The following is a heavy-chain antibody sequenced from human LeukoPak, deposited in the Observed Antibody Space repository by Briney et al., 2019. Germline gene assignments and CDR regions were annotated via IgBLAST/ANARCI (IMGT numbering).Heavy chain of an antibody. V-gene: IGHV4-59*11. CDR3: ARELMDYDFWSGYYKDNWFDP. D-gene: IGHD3-3*01. CDR2: IYYSGST. CDR1: GGSTSSHY. J-gene: IGHJ5*02. Sequence: SETLSLTCTVSGGSTSSHYWSWIRQPPGKGLEWIGYIYYSGSTNYNPSLKSRVTISVDTSKNQFSLKLSSVTAADTAVYYCARELMDYDFWSGYYKDNWFDPWGQGTLVTVSS.